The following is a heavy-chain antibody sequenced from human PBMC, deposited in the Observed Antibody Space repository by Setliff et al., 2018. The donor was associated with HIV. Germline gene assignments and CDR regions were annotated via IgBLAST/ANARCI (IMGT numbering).Heavy chain of an antibody. D-gene: IGHD3-22*01. CDR2: IYTSGST. CDR3: ARETYYYDNPQYYYYYMDV. CDR1: GGSISSGSYY. Sequence: PSETLSLTCTVSGGSISSGSYYWSWIRQPAGKGLEWIGRIYTSGSTNYNPSLKSRVTISVDTSKNQFSLKLRSVTAADTAVYYCARETYYYDNPQYYYYYMDVWGKGTTVTV. V-gene: IGHV4-61*02. J-gene: IGHJ6*03.